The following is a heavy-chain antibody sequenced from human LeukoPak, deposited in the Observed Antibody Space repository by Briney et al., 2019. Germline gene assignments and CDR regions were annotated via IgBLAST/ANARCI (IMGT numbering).Heavy chain of an antibody. D-gene: IGHD3-22*01. Sequence: ASVKVSCTVSGYTFTENYIHWVRQTPGRGLEWMGLINPHTGAANYTQSFQGRVTLTRDTSSSTAYMHLSSLRFDDTAVYYCARGKSGYSPWGQGTPVTVSS. CDR1: GYTFTENY. J-gene: IGHJ4*02. CDR3: ARGKSGYSP. CDR2: INPHTGAA. V-gene: IGHV1-2*02.